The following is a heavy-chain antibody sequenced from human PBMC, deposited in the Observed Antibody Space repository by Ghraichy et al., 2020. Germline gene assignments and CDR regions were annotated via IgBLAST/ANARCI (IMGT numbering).Heavy chain of an antibody. Sequence: ASVKVSCKASGYTFTSYGISWVRQAPGQGLEGMGRISAYNGNTNYAQKLQGRVTMTTDTSTSTAYMELRSLRSDDTAVYYCARVTLGATGGYAFDIWGQGTMVTVSS. CDR3: ARVTLGATGGYAFDI. D-gene: IGHD3-10*01. V-gene: IGHV1-18*01. J-gene: IGHJ3*02. CDR2: ISAYNGNT. CDR1: GYTFTSYG.